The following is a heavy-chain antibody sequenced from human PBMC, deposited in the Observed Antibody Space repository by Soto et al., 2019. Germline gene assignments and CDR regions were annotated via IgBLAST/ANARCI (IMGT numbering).Heavy chain of an antibody. CDR3: ARGASP. Sequence: QVQLVQSGAEVKKPGASVKVSCKASGYPFTSSDINWVRQATGQGLEWMGWMNPNTGNTGYAQKFQGRITLTRSTSISTAYLELSSLNSDDSAVYYCARGASPWGQGTLVTVSS. CDR2: MNPNTGNT. J-gene: IGHJ5*02. V-gene: IGHV1-8*01. CDR1: GYPFTSSD.